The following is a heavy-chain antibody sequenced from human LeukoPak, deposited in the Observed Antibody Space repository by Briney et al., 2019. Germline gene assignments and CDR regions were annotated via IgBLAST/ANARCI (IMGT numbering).Heavy chain of an antibody. V-gene: IGHV3-30*03. CDR1: GFTFSSYG. D-gene: IGHD3-22*01. CDR3: AASVGYDSSGSPYFDY. Sequence: GGSLRLSCAASGFTFSSYGMHWARQAPGKGLEWVAVISYDGSNKYYADSVKGRFTISRDNSKNTLYLQMNSLRAEDTAVYYCAASVGYDSSGSPYFDYWGQGTLVTVSS. CDR2: ISYDGSNK. J-gene: IGHJ4*02.